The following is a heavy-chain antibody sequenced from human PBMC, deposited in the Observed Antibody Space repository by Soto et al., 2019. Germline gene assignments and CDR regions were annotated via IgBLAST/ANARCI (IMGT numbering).Heavy chain of an antibody. Sequence: GGSLRLSCAASGFTFSGSAMHWVRQASGKGLEWVGRIRSKANSYATAYAASVKGRFTISRDDSKNTAYLQMNSLKTEDTAVYYCTADTAMTNYGMDVWGQGTTVTVS. CDR2: IRSKANSYAT. J-gene: IGHJ6*02. V-gene: IGHV3-73*01. D-gene: IGHD5-18*01. CDR1: GFTFSGSA. CDR3: TADTAMTNYGMDV.